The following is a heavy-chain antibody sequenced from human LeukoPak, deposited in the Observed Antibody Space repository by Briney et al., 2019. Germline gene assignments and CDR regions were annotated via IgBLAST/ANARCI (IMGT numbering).Heavy chain of an antibody. D-gene: IGHD2-2*01. J-gene: IGHJ5*02. CDR1: GYTFTGYY. CDR2: INPNSGDT. V-gene: IGHV1-2*02. CDR3: AREGRSTLNWFDP. Sequence: ASVKVSCKASGYTFTGYYMHWVRQAPGQGLEWMGWINPNSGDTNYAQKFQGRVTMTRDTSISTAYMELSRLRSDDTAVYYCAREGRSTLNWFDPWGQGTLVTVSS.